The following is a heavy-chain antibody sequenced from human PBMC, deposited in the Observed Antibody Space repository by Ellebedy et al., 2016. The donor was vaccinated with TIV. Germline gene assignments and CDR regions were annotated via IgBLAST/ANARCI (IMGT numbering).Heavy chain of an antibody. CDR3: ARTRYSSSWPDF. J-gene: IGHJ4*02. V-gene: IGHV1-18*04. D-gene: IGHD5-18*01. CDR2: ISSHNGNS. Sequence: AASVKVSCKASGYKFTNYGYTWVRQAPGQGLEWVGYISSHNGNSTYGKNFEGRVTMTTDRPTATVFMELGSLRSDDTAMYYCARTRYSSSWPDFWGQGTLVTVSS. CDR1: GYKFTNYG.